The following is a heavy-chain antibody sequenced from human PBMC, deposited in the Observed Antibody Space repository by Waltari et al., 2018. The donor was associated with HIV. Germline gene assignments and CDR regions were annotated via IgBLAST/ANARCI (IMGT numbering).Heavy chain of an antibody. Sequence: QVQLQESGPGLVKPSETLSLTCTVPGGSISSYSWSWIRQPPGKGLEWIGYIYYSGSPNYNPSLKSRVTISVDTSKNQFSLKLTSVTAADTAVYYCARHPCSSTTCYKFDPWGQGTLVTVSS. D-gene: IGHD2-2*02. J-gene: IGHJ5*02. V-gene: IGHV4-59*08. CDR2: IYYSGSP. CDR3: ARHPCSSTTCYKFDP. CDR1: GGSISSYS.